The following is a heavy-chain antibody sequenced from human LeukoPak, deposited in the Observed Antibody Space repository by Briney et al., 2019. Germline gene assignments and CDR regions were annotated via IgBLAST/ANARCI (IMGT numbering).Heavy chain of an antibody. Sequence: PSQTLSLTCAISGDSVSSNSAAWIWIRQPPSRGLEWLGRTYYRSQWYSGYGLSVRGRITINPDTSKNQFSLHLNSVTPEDTAVYYCARSGSAWFIEYWGQGTLVTVSS. V-gene: IGHV6-1*01. CDR1: GDSVSSNSAA. D-gene: IGHD6-19*01. CDR2: TYYRSQWYS. CDR3: ARSGSAWFIEY. J-gene: IGHJ4*02.